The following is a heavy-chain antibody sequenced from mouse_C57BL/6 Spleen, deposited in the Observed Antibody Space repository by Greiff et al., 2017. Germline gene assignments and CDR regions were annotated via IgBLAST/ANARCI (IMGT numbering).Heavy chain of an antibody. CDR1: GFTFSSYA. J-gene: IGHJ4*01. CDR2: ISDGGSYT. V-gene: IGHV5-4*01. D-gene: IGHD4-1*01. Sequence: VESGGGLVKPGGSLKLSCAASGFTFSSYAMSWVRQTPEKRLEWVATISDGGSYTYYPDNVKGRFTISRDNAKNNLYLQMSHLKSEDTAMYYCASQTGTDYYAMDYWGQGTSVTVSS. CDR3: ASQTGTDYYAMDY.